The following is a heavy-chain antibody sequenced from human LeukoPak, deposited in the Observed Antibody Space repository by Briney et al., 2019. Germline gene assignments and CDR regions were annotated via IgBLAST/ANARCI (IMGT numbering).Heavy chain of an antibody. CDR3: ARLPISIFGVTRSPRRYFDL. J-gene: IGHJ2*01. V-gene: IGHV4-59*01. CDR2: MYDSGRT. CDR1: GVSISNYY. Sequence: NASETLSLTCTVSGVSISNYYWSWIQQPPGKGLQWIGYMYDSGRTNYDPSLKSRALISKDTPNNQLSLSLTSVTAADTAVYYCARLPISIFGVTRSPRRYFDLWGRGTLVTVSS. D-gene: IGHD3-3*01.